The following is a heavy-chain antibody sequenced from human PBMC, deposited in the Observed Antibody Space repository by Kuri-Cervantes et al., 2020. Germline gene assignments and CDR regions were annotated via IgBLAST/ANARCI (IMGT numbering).Heavy chain of an antibody. D-gene: IGHD3-9*01. V-gene: IGHV3-21*01. CDR2: ISSSSSYI. CDR1: GFTFSSYS. CDR3: ARDLRYFGYFDL. J-gene: IGHJ2*01. Sequence: GESLKISCAASGFTFSSYSMNWVRQAPGKGLEWVSSISSSSSYIYYADSVKGRFTISRDNAKNSLYLQMNSLRAEDTAVYYCARDLRYFGYFDLWGRGTRVTGYS.